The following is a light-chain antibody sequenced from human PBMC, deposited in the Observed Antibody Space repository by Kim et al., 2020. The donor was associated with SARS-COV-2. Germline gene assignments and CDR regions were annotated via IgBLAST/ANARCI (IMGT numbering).Light chain of an antibody. CDR1: RSISGY. CDR3: QQRAGWPVT. V-gene: IGKV3-11*01. J-gene: IGKJ1*01. Sequence: EIVLTQSPGTLSLSPGERATLSCRASRSISGYLAWYQHKLGQPPRLLIYDASNRATGIPARFSGSGSETDFTLTISTLEPDDFGIYYCQQRAGWPVTFGQGTRVEVK. CDR2: DAS.